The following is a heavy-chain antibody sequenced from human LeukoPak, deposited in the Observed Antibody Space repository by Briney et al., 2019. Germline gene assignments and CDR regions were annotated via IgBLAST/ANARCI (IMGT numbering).Heavy chain of an antibody. V-gene: IGHV3-7*03. J-gene: IGHJ4*02. CDR1: GFIFSSDW. D-gene: IGHD4-23*01. CDR2: IKQDGSEK. CDR3: ARGLRWPDF. Sequence: GGPLRLSCAASGFIFSSDWMNWVRQAPGKGLEWVANIKQDGSEKYYVASVKGRFTISRDNAKNSLYLQMNSLRADDTAVYYCARGLRWPDFGGQGTLVTVSS.